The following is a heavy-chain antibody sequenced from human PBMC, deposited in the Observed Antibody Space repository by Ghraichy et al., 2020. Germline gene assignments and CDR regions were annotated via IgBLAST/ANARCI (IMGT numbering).Heavy chain of an antibody. V-gene: IGHV3-7*03. J-gene: IGHJ6*02. D-gene: IGHD5-18*01. Sequence: GESLNISCAASGFTFSSYWMSWVRQAPGKGLEWVANIKQDGSEKYYVDSVKGRFTISRDNAKNSLYLQMNSLRAEDTAVYYCARDGPDTAMVHYYYYGMDVWGQGTTVTVSS. CDR1: GFTFSSYW. CDR3: ARDGPDTAMVHYYYYGMDV. CDR2: IKQDGSEK.